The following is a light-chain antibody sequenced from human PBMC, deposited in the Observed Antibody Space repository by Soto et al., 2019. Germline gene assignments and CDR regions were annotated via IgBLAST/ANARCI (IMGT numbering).Light chain of an antibody. Sequence: QSALTQPASVSGSPGQSITISCTGTSSDVGGYNYVSWYQQHPGKAPKLMIYDVSNRPSGVSNRFSGSKSGNTASLTISGPQPEDDADDYYCSYTSSSTSLLVFGTGTKVTVL. CDR3: CSYTSSSTSLLV. J-gene: IGLJ1*01. CDR1: SSDVGGYNY. CDR2: DVS. V-gene: IGLV2-14*01.